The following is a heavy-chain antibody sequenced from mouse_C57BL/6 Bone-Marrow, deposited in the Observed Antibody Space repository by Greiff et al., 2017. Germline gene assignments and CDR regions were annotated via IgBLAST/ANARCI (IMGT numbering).Heavy chain of an antibody. V-gene: IGHV1-55*01. J-gene: IGHJ4*01. D-gene: IGHD2-1*01. CDR3: ARSEICGNYEEDAMDY. Sequence: VQLQQPGAELVKPGASVKMSCKASGYTFTSYWITWVKQRPGQGLEWIGDIYPGSGSTNYNEKFKSKATLTVDTSSSTAYMQLSSLTSEDSAVYYCARSEICGNYEEDAMDYWGQGTSVTVSS. CDR1: GYTFTSYW. CDR2: IYPGSGST.